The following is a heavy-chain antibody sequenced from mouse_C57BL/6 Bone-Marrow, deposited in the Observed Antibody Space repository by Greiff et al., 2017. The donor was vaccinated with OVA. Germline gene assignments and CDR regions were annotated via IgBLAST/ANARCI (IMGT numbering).Heavy chain of an antibody. V-gene: IGHV1-15*01. D-gene: IGHD2-5*01. J-gene: IGHJ2*01. Sequence: VKLQHSGAELVRPGASVTLSCKASGYTFTDYEMHWVKQTPVHGLEWIGAIDPETGGTAYNQKFKGKAILTADKSSSTAYMELRSLTSEDSAVYYCTRSYSNYGDFDYWGQGTTLTVSS. CDR2: IDPETGGT. CDR3: TRSYSNYGDFDY. CDR1: GYTFTDYE.